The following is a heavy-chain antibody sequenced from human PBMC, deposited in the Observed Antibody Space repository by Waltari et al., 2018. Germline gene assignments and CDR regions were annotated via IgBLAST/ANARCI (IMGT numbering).Heavy chain of an antibody. D-gene: IGHD6-6*01. J-gene: IGHJ6*02. Sequence: QVQLVQSGDEVKKPGSSVKVSCKASGGTFSSYTISWVRQAPGQGLEWMGRLLPILGIANYAQQFQGRVTITADKSTSTAYMELSSLRSEDTAVYYCARAGSSSQSMDVWGQGTTVTVSS. CDR1: GGTFSSYT. CDR2: LLPILGIA. V-gene: IGHV1-69*02. CDR3: ARAGSSSQSMDV.